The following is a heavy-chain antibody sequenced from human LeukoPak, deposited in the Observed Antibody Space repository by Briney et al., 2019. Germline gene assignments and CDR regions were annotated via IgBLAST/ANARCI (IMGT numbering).Heavy chain of an antibody. CDR3: ARDPQYYDFWSGPTFDY. D-gene: IGHD3-3*01. CDR1: GFTFSSYG. Sequence: GGSLRLSCAASGFTFSSYGMHWVRQAPGKGLEWVAVISYDGSNKYYADSVKGRFTISRDNSKNTLYLQMNSLRAEDTAVYYCARDPQYYDFWSGPTFDYWGQGTLVTVSS. J-gene: IGHJ4*02. CDR2: ISYDGSNK. V-gene: IGHV3-30*03.